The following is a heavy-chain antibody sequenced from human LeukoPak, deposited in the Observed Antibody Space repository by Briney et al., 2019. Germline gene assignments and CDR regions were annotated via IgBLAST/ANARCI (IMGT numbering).Heavy chain of an antibody. CDR1: GFTFDDYA. CDR3: AKDNRYDSSGYYSWYFDL. Sequence: GGSLRLSCAASGFTFDDYAMHWVRQAPGKGLEWVSGISWNSGSIGYADSVKGRFTISRDNAKNSLYLQMNSLRAEDMALYYCAKDNRYDSSGYYSWYFDLWGRGTLVTVSS. V-gene: IGHV3-9*03. D-gene: IGHD3-22*01. J-gene: IGHJ2*01. CDR2: ISWNSGSI.